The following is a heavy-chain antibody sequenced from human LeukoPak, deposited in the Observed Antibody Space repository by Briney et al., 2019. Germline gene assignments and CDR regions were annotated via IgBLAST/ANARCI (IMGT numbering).Heavy chain of an antibody. CDR1: GFIFSDYY. Sequence: PGGSLRLSCAASGFIFSDYYMSWIRQAPGKGLEWIGSIYYSGSTYYNPSLKSRVTISVDTSKNQFSLKLSSVTAADTAVYYCARGNYYGSGSYYTGAFDIWGQGTMVTVSS. CDR3: ARGNYYGSGSYYTGAFDI. J-gene: IGHJ3*02. CDR2: IYYSGST. V-gene: IGHV4-38-2*01. D-gene: IGHD3-10*01.